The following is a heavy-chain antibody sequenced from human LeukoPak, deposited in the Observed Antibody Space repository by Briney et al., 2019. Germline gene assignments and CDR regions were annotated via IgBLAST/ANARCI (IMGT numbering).Heavy chain of an antibody. CDR2: ISAYNGNT. CDR1: GGTFGSDA. J-gene: IGHJ4*02. CDR3: ARDPNQYEAVHPFDY. V-gene: IGHV1-18*01. D-gene: IGHD6-19*01. Sequence: GASVKVSCKASGGTFGSDAINWVRQAPGQGLEWMGWISAYNGNTNYAQKLQGRVTMTTDTSTTTVYMELRSLRSDDTAVYYCARDPNQYEAVHPFDYWGQGTLVTVSS.